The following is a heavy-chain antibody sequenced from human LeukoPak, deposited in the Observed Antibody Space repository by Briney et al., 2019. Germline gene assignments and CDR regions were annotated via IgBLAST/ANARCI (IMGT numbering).Heavy chain of an antibody. V-gene: IGHV1-2*02. CDR1: GYTFTGYY. J-gene: IGHJ4*02. CDR3: ARTLDYYDSSAPPWN. CDR2: INPNSGGT. Sequence: GASVKVSCKASGYTFTGYYMHWVRQAPGQGLEWIGWINPNSGGTNYAQKFQGRVTMTRDTSISTAYMELSRLRSDDTAVYYCARTLDYYDSSAPPWNWGQGTLVTVSS. D-gene: IGHD3-22*01.